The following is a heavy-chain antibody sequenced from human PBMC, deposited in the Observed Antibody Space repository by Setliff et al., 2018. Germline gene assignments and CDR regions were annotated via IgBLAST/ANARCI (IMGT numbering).Heavy chain of an antibody. CDR3: VTGSVPPN. J-gene: IGHJ4*02. CDR1: GVTVNKPW. CDR2: TNPDGDEI. Sequence: GGSLRLSCAGSGVTVNKPWMSWVRQAPGKGLEWVALTNPDGDEIHYVDSVKGRFTISRDNAKNSLFLQISSPRAEDTAMYYCVTGSVPPNWGQGTLVTVSS. V-gene: IGHV3-7*03.